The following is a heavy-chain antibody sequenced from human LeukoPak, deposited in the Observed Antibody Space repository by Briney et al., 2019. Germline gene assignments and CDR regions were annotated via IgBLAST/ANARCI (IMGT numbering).Heavy chain of an antibody. D-gene: IGHD6-19*01. V-gene: IGHV1-69*13. Sequence: SVKVSCKASGGTFSSYAISWVRQAPGQGLEWMGGIIPIFGTANYAQKFQGRVTITADESTSTAYMELSSLRSEDTAVYYCASLAVAGTGYYFDYWGQGTLVTVSS. CDR2: IIPIFGTA. J-gene: IGHJ4*02. CDR3: ASLAVAGTGYYFDY. CDR1: GGTFSSYA.